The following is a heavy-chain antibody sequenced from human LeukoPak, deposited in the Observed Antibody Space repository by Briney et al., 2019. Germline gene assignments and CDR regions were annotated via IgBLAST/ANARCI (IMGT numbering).Heavy chain of an antibody. D-gene: IGHD1-14*01. CDR2: IYYSGST. CDR1: GGSISSDY. Sequence: SETLSLTCTVSGGSISSDYWTWIRQPPGKGLEWIGYIYYSGSTDYNPSLKSRVTISVDTSKNQFSLRLSSVTAADTAVYYCARDRKGYYYYGMDVWGQGTTVTVSS. CDR3: ARDRKGYYYYGMDV. V-gene: IGHV4-59*01. J-gene: IGHJ6*02.